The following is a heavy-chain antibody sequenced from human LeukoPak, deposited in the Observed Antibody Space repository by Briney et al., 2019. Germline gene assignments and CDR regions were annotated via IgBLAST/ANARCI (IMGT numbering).Heavy chain of an antibody. CDR3: ATLWDPVAGTTQPLI. J-gene: IGHJ4*02. D-gene: IGHD6-19*01. V-gene: IGHV3-48*03. Sequence: GGSLILSGAASGFTFRSYQMNGVRQAQGKGLEGVSLTSCSGYTIYYVDSLKGRFIISQVNANNLLYLQMNNLRVHDTALFCCATLWDPVAGTTQPLIWGQGNLVTVSS. CDR2: TSCSGYTI. CDR1: GFTFRSYQ.